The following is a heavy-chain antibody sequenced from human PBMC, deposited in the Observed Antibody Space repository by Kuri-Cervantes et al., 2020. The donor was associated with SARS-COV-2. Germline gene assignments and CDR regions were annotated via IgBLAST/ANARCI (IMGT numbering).Heavy chain of an antibody. J-gene: IGHJ4*02. CDR2: ISSSSYI. D-gene: IGHD1-26*01. CDR1: GFTFSSYS. Sequence: ETLSLTCAASGFTFSSYSMNWVRQAPGKGLEWVSSISSSSYIYYADSVKGRFTISRDNAKNSLHLQMNSLRAEDTAVYYCAKDAGVGATGSVDYWGQGTLVTVSS. CDR3: AKDAGVGATGSVDY. V-gene: IGHV3-21*01.